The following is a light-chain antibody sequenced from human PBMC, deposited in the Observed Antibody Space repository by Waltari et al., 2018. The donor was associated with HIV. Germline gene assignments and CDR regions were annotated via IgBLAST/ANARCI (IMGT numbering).Light chain of an antibody. CDR2: EVT. V-gene: IGLV2-8*01. J-gene: IGLJ2*01. Sequence: QSALTQPPSASGSPGQSLTISCTGTSSDVGGYNYVSWYQQHPGKAPKLMIYEVTKRPPVVPDRFSGSQSGNTASLTVSGLQAEDEAEYYCSSYVGSSNVVFGGGTKLTVL. CDR3: SSYVGSSNVV. CDR1: SSDVGGYNY.